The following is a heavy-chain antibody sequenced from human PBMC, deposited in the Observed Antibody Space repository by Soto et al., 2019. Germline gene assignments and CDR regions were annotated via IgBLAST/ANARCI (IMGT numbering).Heavy chain of an antibody. CDR3: ARGYYDFWSGYWYYFDY. J-gene: IGHJ4*02. Sequence: ASVKVSCKASGYTFTSYAMHLVRQAPGQKLEWMGWINAGNGNTKYSQKFQGRVTITRDTSASTAYMELSSLRSEDTAVYYCARGYYDFWSGYWYYFDYWGQGTLVTVSS. CDR2: INAGNGNT. V-gene: IGHV1-3*01. CDR1: GYTFTSYA. D-gene: IGHD3-3*01.